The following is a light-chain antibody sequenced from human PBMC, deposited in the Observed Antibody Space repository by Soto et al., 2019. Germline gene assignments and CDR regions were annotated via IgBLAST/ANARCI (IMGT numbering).Light chain of an antibody. CDR2: KAS. V-gene: IGKV1-5*03. Sequence: DIQMTQSTSTLSASVGDRVTITCRASQSISSWLAWYQQNPGKAPKLLIYKASSLESGVPSRFSGSGSGTEFTLTISSLQPDDFATYDCQQYNSYSYTFGQGTKLEIK. CDR3: QQYNSYSYT. J-gene: IGKJ2*01. CDR1: QSISSW.